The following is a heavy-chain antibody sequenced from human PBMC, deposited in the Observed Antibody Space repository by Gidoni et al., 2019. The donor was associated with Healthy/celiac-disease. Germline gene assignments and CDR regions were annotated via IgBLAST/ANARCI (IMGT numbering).Heavy chain of an antibody. CDR1: GFTFSSYS. V-gene: IGHV3-21*02. J-gene: IGHJ4*02. CDR2: ISSSSSYI. Sequence: EVQLVESGVGLVTPGGSLRLYCAASGFTFSSYSMNWVRQAPGKGLEWVSSISSSSSYIYYADSVKGRFTISRDNAKNSMYLQMNSMRAEDTAVYYCAKAMGGPDSPHTDYWGQGTLVTVSS. D-gene: IGHD3-10*01. CDR3: AKAMGGPDSPHTDY.